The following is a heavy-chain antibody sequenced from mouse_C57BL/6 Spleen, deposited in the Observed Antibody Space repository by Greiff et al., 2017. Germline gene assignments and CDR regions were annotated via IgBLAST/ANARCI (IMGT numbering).Heavy chain of an antibody. CDR3: ARVRYGNYPYFDY. CDR1: GYAFSSYW. Sequence: VQLQQSGAELVKPGASVKISCKASGYAFSSYWMNWVKQRPGKGLEGIGQIYPGDGDTNYNGKFKGKATLTADKSSSTAYMQLSSLTSEDSAVYFCARVRYGNYPYFDYWGQGTTLTVSS. J-gene: IGHJ2*01. CDR2: IYPGDGDT. V-gene: IGHV1-80*01. D-gene: IGHD2-10*02.